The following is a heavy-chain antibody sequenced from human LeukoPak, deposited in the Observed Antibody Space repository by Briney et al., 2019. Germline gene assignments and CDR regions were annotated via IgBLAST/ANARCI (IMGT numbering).Heavy chain of an antibody. V-gene: IGHV4-31*03. J-gene: IGHJ5*02. Sequence: PSETQSLTCTVSGGSISSGGYYRSWIRQHPGKGLEWIGYIYYSGSTYYNPSLKSRVTISVDTSKSQFSLKLSSVTAADTAVYYCANYGSGSYRFDPWGQGTLVTVSS. CDR2: IYYSGST. D-gene: IGHD3-10*01. CDR1: GGSISSGGYY. CDR3: ANYGSGSYRFDP.